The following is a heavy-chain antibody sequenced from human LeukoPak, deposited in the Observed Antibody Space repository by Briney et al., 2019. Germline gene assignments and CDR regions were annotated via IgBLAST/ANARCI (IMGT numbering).Heavy chain of an antibody. CDR1: GFTFSSYG. J-gene: IGHJ4*02. Sequence: GGSLRLSCAASGFTFSSYGMHWVRQAPGKGLEWVSAISGSGGSTYYADSVKGRFTISRDNSKNTLYLQMNSLRAEDTAVYYCAKDLTQWELLIDYWGQGTLVTVSS. CDR2: ISGSGGST. CDR3: AKDLTQWELLIDY. D-gene: IGHD1-26*01. V-gene: IGHV3-23*01.